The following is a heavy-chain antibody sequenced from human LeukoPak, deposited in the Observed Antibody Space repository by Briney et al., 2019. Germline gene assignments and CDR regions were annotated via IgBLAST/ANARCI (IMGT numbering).Heavy chain of an antibody. D-gene: IGHD1-1*01. Sequence: SETLSLTCAVYGGSFSGYYWSWIRQPPGKGLEWTGEINHSGSTNYNPSLKSRVTISVDTSKNQFSLKLSSVTAADTAVYYCARQLATPGVFDYWGQGTLVTVSS. CDR1: GGSFSGYY. CDR3: ARQLATPGVFDY. V-gene: IGHV4-34*01. J-gene: IGHJ4*02. CDR2: INHSGST.